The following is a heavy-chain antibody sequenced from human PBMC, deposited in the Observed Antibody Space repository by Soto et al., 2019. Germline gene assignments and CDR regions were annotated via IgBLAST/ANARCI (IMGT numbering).Heavy chain of an antibody. J-gene: IGHJ4*02. V-gene: IGHV3-30*18. CDR1: GFTFSNFG. D-gene: IGHD3-3*01. Sequence: QVQLVESGGGVVQPGRSPRLSCAASGFTFSNFGMHWVRQAPGKGLEWVAAISSDGGDKYYSHSVKDRFTISRDNSKNTLFLQMNSLRVEDTAVYYCVKGSEVDSQELAHWGQGIRVTGSS. CDR2: ISSDGGDK. CDR3: VKGSEVDSQELAH.